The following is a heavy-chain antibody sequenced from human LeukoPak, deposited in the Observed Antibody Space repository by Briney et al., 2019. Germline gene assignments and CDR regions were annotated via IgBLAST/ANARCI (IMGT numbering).Heavy chain of an antibody. D-gene: IGHD6-6*01. CDR1: GFTFDKYS. V-gene: IGHV3-9*03. J-gene: IGHJ4*02. CDR3: AKDMGESIAARPGDFDY. CDR2: IIWNSGSI. Sequence: GRSLRLSYAASGFTFDKYSIRWVRQAPGKGLEWVSCIIWNSGSIGYADSVKGRFTISRDNAKNSLYLQMNSLRAEELALCYCAKDMGESIAARPGDFDYWGQGTLVTVSS.